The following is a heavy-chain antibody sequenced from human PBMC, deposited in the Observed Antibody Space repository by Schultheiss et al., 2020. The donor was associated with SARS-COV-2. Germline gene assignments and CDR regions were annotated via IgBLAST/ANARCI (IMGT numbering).Heavy chain of an antibody. Sequence: GGSLRLSCAASGFTFSSYAMSWVRQAPGKGLEWVGRIRSKARNYATTYAASVKGRFIISRDNSRNTMYMQMKSVRAEDTAVYYCARDLVYSRSAPDYWGQGTLVTVSS. J-gene: IGHJ4*02. CDR2: IRSKARNYAT. CDR1: GFTFSSYA. CDR3: ARDLVYSRSAPDY. D-gene: IGHD2-8*01. V-gene: IGHV3-73*01.